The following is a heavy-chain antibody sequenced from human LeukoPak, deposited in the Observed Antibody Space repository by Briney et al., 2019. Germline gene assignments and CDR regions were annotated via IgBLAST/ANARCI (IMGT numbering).Heavy chain of an antibody. CDR3: ARDPIGYSSSWYYFDY. V-gene: IGHV3-23*01. D-gene: IGHD6-13*01. Sequence: PGGSLRLSCAASGFTFSNYAMSWVRQAPGKGLEWVSGISGGGGSTYYADSVKGRFTISKDNSKNKLYLQMNSLRAEDTAVYSCARDPIGYSSSWYYFDYWGQGTLVTVSS. CDR2: ISGGGGST. J-gene: IGHJ4*02. CDR1: GFTFSNYA.